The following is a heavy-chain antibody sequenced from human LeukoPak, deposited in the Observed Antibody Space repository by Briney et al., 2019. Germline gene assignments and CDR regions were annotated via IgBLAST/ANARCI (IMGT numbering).Heavy chain of an antibody. CDR1: GFRLSDYD. CDR2: IGYDGTNN. CDR3: ARDLIGKYYIGY. V-gene: IGHV3-30*03. Sequence: GQSLRLSCAASGFRLSDYDMNWVRQAPGDGLEWVAYIGYDGTNNDYADPVKGRFTISRDNSKNTVHLQMNSLRAADTALYYCARDLIGKYYIGYWGQGTLVTVSS. J-gene: IGHJ4*02. D-gene: IGHD2-21*01.